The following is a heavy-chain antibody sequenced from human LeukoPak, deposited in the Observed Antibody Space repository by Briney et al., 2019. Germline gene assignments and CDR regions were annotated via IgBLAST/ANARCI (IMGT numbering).Heavy chain of an antibody. V-gene: IGHV4-59*01. CDR1: GGSTRSDY. CDR2: IYYSGST. D-gene: IGHD7-27*01. Sequence: SETLSLTCTASGGSTRSDYWSWVRQPPGKGLEWIGYIYYSGSTNYNPSLKSRVTISVDTSKNQFSLKLRSVTDADTAVYYCARERDNWGSAAFFDYWGQGTLVTVSS. J-gene: IGHJ4*02. CDR3: ARERDNWGSAAFFDY.